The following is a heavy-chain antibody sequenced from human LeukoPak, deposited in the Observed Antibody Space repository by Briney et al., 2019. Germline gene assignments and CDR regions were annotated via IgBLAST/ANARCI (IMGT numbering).Heavy chain of an antibody. V-gene: IGHV3-7*01. Sequence: GGSLRLSCRASAFTFSNYWMTWVRQAPGKGLEWVANIDQEGGEKRYVDSVRGRFTISRDNAQNLLFLQMNRLRVEDTAVYYCARSNYYEELFDYWGQGTLVTVSS. D-gene: IGHD3-22*01. CDR2: IDQEGGEK. J-gene: IGHJ4*02. CDR1: AFTFSNYW. CDR3: ARSNYYEELFDY.